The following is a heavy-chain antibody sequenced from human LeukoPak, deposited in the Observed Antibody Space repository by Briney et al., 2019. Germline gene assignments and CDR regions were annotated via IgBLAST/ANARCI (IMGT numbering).Heavy chain of an antibody. CDR2: ISSSSSYI. CDR1: GFTFSIYI. CDR3: AREIDDSSGGLFDY. J-gene: IGHJ4*02. Sequence: GGSLRLSCAASGFTFSIYIMNWVRQAPGEGLEWVSSISSSSSYIYYADSVKGRFTISRDNAKNSLYLQMNSLRAEDTAVYYCAREIDDSSGGLFDYWGQGTLVTVSS. D-gene: IGHD3-22*01. V-gene: IGHV3-21*01.